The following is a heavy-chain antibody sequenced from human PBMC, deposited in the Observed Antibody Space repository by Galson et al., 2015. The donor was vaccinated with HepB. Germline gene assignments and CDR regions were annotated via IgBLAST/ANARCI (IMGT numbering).Heavy chain of an antibody. CDR1: GFTLSGYT. Sequence: SLRLSCAASGFTLSGYTMNWVRQAPGRGLEWVSSVNSGGNNIYYADSVKGRFTISRDNAKNSLYLQMNSLRAEDTAVYYCARGGGAFDIWGRGTMVIVSS. D-gene: IGHD3-16*01. V-gene: IGHV3-21*01. CDR2: VNSGGNNI. CDR3: ARGGGAFDI. J-gene: IGHJ3*02.